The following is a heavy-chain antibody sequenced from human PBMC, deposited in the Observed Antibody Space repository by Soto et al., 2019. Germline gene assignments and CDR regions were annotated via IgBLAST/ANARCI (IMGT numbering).Heavy chain of an antibody. CDR2: IYYSGST. V-gene: IGHV4-59*06. Sequence: SETLSLTCTVSGGSISSYYWSWIRQHPGKGLEWIGYIYYSGSTYYNPSLKSRVTISVDTSKNQFSLKLSSVTAADTAVYYCARDLGYYDILTGYYTYDYYYGMDVWGQGTTVTVSS. CDR1: GGSISSYY. D-gene: IGHD3-9*01. CDR3: ARDLGYYDILTGYYTYDYYYGMDV. J-gene: IGHJ6*02.